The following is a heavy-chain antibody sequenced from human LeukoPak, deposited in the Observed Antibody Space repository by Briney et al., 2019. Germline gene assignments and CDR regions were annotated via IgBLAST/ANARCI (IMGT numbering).Heavy chain of an antibody. J-gene: IGHJ4*02. CDR3: ARDSGGSGSYFFDY. D-gene: IGHD1-26*01. CDR2: INPNSGGT. CDR1: GYTFTGYY. Sequence: GASVKVSCKASGYTFTGYYMHWVRQAPGQGLEWMGWINPNSGGTNYAQKFQGRVTMTRDTSISTAYMELSRLRSDDTAVYYCARDSGGSGSYFFDYWGQGTLATVSS. V-gene: IGHV1-2*02.